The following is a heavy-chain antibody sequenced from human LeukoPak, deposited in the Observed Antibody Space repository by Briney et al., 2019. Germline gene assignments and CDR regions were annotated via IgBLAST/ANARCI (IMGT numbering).Heavy chain of an antibody. J-gene: IGHJ4*02. CDR1: GYSLTGLS. Sequence: ASVKVSCKVSGYSLTGLSKYWVRQAPGKGLEWMGGFDLDGGETVYAQKFEGRVTMTEDTSTDTVYMELSSLRSDDTAVYFCAMGDPYQLLEEWGQGTPVTVSS. D-gene: IGHD2-2*01. CDR3: AMGDPYQLLEE. V-gene: IGHV1-24*01. CDR2: FDLDGGET.